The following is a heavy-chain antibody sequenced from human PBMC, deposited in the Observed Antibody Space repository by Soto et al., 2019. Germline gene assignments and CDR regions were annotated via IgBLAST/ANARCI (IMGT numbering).Heavy chain of an antibody. J-gene: IGHJ6*02. CDR3: AKGGAIVAAGTRVYLYNAMDV. CDR2: IDPNSGDT. Sequence: ASVKVSCKASGYTFTGYYVHWVRQAPGQGLEWMGWIDPNSGDTYLAQRFQGRVTMNRDTSIGTAYMELRGLTSDDTAEYYCAKGGAIVAAGTRVYLYNAMDVWGQGTTVTVSS. CDR1: GYTFTGYY. D-gene: IGHD1-26*01. V-gene: IGHV1-2*02.